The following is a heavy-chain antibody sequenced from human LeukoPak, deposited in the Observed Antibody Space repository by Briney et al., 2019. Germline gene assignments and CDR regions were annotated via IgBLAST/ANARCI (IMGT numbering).Heavy chain of an antibody. V-gene: IGHV4-59*08. Sequence: SETLSLTCTVSGGSISSYYWSWIRQPPGKGPEWIGYIYYSGSTNYNPSLKSRVTISVDTSKNQFSLKLSSVTAADTAVYYCASGQIDFYYYYGMDVWGQGTTVTVSS. CDR3: ASGQIDFYYYYGMDV. CDR1: GGSISSYY. D-gene: IGHD3-3*01. J-gene: IGHJ6*02. CDR2: IYYSGST.